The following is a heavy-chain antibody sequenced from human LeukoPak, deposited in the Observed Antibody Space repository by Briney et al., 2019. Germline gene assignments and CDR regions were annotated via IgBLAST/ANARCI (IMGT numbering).Heavy chain of an antibody. Sequence: GGSLRLSCAASGFTFSSYWMYWVRQAPGKGLEWLSYITVSSTTYYIDSVQGRFTISRDNAKNSLYLQMNSLRDEDTAVYYCARGDTLSDLNAFDIWGQGTMVTVSS. V-gene: IGHV3-69-1*01. CDR3: ARGDTLSDLNAFDI. J-gene: IGHJ3*02. CDR2: ITVSSTT. CDR1: GFTFSSYW. D-gene: IGHD2/OR15-2a*01.